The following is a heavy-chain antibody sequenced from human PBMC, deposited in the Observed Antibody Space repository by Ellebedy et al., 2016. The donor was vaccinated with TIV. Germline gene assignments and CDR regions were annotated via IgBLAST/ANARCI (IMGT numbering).Heavy chain of an antibody. CDR1: GFTSSSHV. V-gene: IGHV3-21*01. CDR3: ARDTAMNY. CDR2: IVASGTDK. Sequence: PGGSLRLSCVASGFTSSSHVMNWFRQAQGKGLEWVSSIVASGTDKYYADSVKGRFTIYRDNAKNSLYLKMDSLSAEDTAVFYCARDTAMNYWGLGTLVTVSS. J-gene: IGHJ4*02. D-gene: IGHD5-18*01.